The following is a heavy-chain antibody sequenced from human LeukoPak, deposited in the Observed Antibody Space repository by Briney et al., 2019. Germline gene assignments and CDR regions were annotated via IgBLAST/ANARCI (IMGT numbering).Heavy chain of an antibody. V-gene: IGHV1-8*03. CDR3: ARGQYYDFWSGYSWYNWFDP. Sequence: ASVKVSCKASGYTFTSYDINWVRQATGQGLEWMGWMNPNSGNTGYAQKFQGRVTITRNTSISTAYMELSSLRSEDTAVYYCARGQYYDFWSGYSWYNWFDPWGQGTLVTVSS. CDR1: GYTFTSYD. CDR2: MNPNSGNT. D-gene: IGHD3-3*01. J-gene: IGHJ5*02.